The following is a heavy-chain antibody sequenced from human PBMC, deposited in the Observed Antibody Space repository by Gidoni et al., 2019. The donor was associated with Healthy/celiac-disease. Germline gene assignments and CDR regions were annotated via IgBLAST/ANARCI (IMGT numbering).Heavy chain of an antibody. CDR3: AKLPLADHETRPQTEARWIDY. CDR2: ISYDGSNK. V-gene: IGHV3-30*18. CDR1: GFTFSSYG. J-gene: IGHJ4*02. Sequence: QVQLVESGGGVVQPGRSLRLSCSASGFTFSSYGMHVVRQEPGKGLEWVAVISYDGSNKYYADSVKCLFTISRDNSKNTLYLQMNSLRAEDTAVYYCAKLPLADHETRPQTEARWIDYWGQGTLVTVSS. D-gene: IGHD6-19*01.